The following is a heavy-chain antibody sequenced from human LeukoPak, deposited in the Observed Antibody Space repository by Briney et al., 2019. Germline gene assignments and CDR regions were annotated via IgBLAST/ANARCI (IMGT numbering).Heavy chain of an antibody. D-gene: IGHD1-26*01. CDR3: SRESGPFCPFGY. CDR1: GGSISGTNW. V-gene: IGHV4-4*01. CDR2: ISLAGQT. J-gene: IGHJ4*02. Sequence: PETLSLTCGVSGGSISGTNWWSWVRQPPGQGLEWIGEISLAGQTNYNPSLNGRVTMSLDKSSNQLSLHLTSVTAADTATYFCSRESGPFCPFGYWGQGTLVIVSS.